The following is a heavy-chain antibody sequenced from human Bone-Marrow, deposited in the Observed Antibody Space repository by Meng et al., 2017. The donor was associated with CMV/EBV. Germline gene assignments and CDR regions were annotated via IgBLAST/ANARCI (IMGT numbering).Heavy chain of an antibody. D-gene: IGHD5-18*01. Sequence: GGSLRLSCAASGFTFSSYGMHWVRQAPGKGLEWVAFIRYDGSNKYYADSVKGRFTISRDNSKNTLYLQMNSLRAEDTAVYYCALTSSVDTDFDYWGQGTLVTVS. J-gene: IGHJ4*02. V-gene: IGHV3-30*02. CDR1: GFTFSSYG. CDR2: IRYDGSNK. CDR3: ALTSSVDTDFDY.